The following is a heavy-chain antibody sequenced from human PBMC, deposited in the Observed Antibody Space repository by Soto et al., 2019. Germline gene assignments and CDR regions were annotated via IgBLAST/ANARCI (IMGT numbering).Heavy chain of an antibody. CDR2: IYLDDDN. Sequence: QITLKESGPTLLKPTQTLTLTRTFSGFSLNTPAVGVNWIRQPPGKAPEWLALIYLDDDNHYSPSLRSRLTVPKDTSKNQVVLTMTDMEPVDTGTYCGAHGSGWLSDFWGQGALVTVSS. V-gene: IGHV2-5*02. J-gene: IGHJ4*02. CDR3: AHGSGWLSDF. D-gene: IGHD6-19*01. CDR1: GFSLNTPAVG.